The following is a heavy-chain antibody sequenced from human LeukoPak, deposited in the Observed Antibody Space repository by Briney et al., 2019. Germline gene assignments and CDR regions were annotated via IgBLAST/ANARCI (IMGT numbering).Heavy chain of an antibody. D-gene: IGHD3-3*01. CDR1: GGTFSSYA. J-gene: IGHJ4*02. CDR3: ALGFYDFWSGYNYYFDY. V-gene: IGHV1-69*13. CDR2: IIPIFGTA. Sequence: GASVKVSCKASGGTFSSYAISWVRQAPGQGLEWMGGIIPIFGTANYAQKFQGRVTITADESTSTAYMELSSLRSEDTAVYYCALGFYDFWSGYNYYFDYWGQGTLVTVSS.